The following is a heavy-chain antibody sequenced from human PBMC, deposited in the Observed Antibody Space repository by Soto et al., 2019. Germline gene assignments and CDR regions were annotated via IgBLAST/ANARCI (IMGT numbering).Heavy chain of an antibody. D-gene: IGHD6-13*01. V-gene: IGHV4-39*01. CDR3: ARHDLIAAAESWFDP. CDR1: GGSVSSSSYY. Sequence: SETLSLTCTVSGGSVSSSSYYWGWIRQPPGKGLEWIGSIYYSGSTYYNPSLKSRVTISVDTSKNQFSLKLSSVTAADTAVYYCARHDLIAAAESWFDPWGQGTLVTVS. CDR2: IYYSGST. J-gene: IGHJ5*02.